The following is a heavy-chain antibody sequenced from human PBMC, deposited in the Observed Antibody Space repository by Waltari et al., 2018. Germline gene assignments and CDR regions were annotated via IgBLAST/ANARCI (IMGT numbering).Heavy chain of an antibody. CDR2: INHGVKT. Sequence: VRLDQWGTELVEPWETLSLTCAVYEGSFSAFFWSWVRKATGKGLEWIGEINHGVKTDYNPSLKSRLFMSVDPSKNQFSLMLSSVTAADTAVYYCVRSHCFGDSCFRYFDSWGQGTLVTVSS. D-gene: IGHD2-15*01. J-gene: IGHJ4*02. V-gene: IGHV4-34*01. CDR1: EGSFSAFF. CDR3: VRSHCFGDSCFRYFDS.